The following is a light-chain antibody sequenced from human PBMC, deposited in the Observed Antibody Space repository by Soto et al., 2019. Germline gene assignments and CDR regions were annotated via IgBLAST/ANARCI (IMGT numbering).Light chain of an antibody. CDR3: QHSYST. V-gene: IGKV1-39*01. J-gene: IGKJ1*01. CDR1: QSITNY. CDR2: AAS. Sequence: DIQMAQSPSSLSASVGDRVTITCRASQSITNYLNWYQQKSGEVPKLLIYAASRLHSGVPSRFSGSGSGTDFTLTISSLQPADFATYYCQHSYSTFGQGTKVEIK.